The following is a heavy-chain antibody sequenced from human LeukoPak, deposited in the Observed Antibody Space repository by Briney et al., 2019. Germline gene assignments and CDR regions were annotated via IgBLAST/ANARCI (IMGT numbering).Heavy chain of an antibody. CDR2: IIPILGIA. CDR3: AREGTYCSSTSCYAYFDY. CDR1: GGTFSSYT. Sequence: SVKVSCKASGGTFSSYTISWVRQAPGQGLEWMGTIIPILGIANYAQKSQGRVTITADKSTSTAYMELSSLRSEDTAVYYCAREGTYCSSTSCYAYFDYWGQGTLVTVSS. V-gene: IGHV1-69*04. D-gene: IGHD2-2*01. J-gene: IGHJ4*02.